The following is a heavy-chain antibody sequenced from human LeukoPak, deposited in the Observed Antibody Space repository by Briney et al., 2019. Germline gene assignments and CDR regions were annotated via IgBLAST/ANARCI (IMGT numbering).Heavy chain of an antibody. J-gene: IGHJ4*02. CDR3: ASSGDYNGGY. CDR1: GGTFSCYA. D-gene: IGHD4-17*01. V-gene: IGHV1-69*04. CDR2: IIPILGIA. Sequence: SVKVSCKASGGTFSCYAISWVRQAPGQGLEWMGRIIPILGIANYAQKFQGRVTITADKSTSTAYMELSSLRSEDTAVYYCASSGDYNGGYWGQGTLVTVSS.